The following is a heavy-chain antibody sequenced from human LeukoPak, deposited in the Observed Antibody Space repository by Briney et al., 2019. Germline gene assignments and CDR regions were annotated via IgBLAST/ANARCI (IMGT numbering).Heavy chain of an antibody. CDR2: ISFDV. Sequence: GGSLRLSCAASGFTPSSYGMHWVRQAPGKGLEWLAFISFDVNYADSVKGRFSVTRDDSNNAVYLQMSSLRPEDTAIYYCAKDYGSGTYAVDYWGQGTLVTVSS. V-gene: IGHV3-30*02. D-gene: IGHD3-10*01. CDR1: GFTPSSYG. CDR3: AKDYGSGTYAVDY. J-gene: IGHJ4*02.